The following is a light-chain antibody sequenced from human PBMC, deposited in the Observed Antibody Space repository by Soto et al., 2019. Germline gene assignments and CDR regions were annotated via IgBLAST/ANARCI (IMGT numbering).Light chain of an antibody. V-gene: IGKV3D-20*02. CDR3: QQRNIWPPVT. CDR1: QSVSSSY. Sequence: EIVMTQSPGTLSVSPGERATLSCRASQSVSSSYLAWYQQKPGQAPRLLIYDASNRATGIPARFSGSGSGTDFTLTISSLEPEDFAVYYCQQRNIWPPVTFGQGTRLEIK. J-gene: IGKJ5*01. CDR2: DAS.